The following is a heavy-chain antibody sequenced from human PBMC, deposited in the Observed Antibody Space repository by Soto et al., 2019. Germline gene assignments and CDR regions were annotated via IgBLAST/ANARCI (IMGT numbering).Heavy chain of an antibody. CDR3: ARDAPPRDYYYDSSGYYFVGAFDI. J-gene: IGHJ3*02. CDR2: ISSSSSYI. D-gene: IGHD3-22*01. CDR1: VFTFISYS. Sequence: PGWSLRLSCASSVFTFISYSMNWVRQAPGKGLEWVSSISSSSSYIYYADSVKGRFTISRDNAKNSLYLQMNSLRAEDTAVYYCARDAPPRDYYYDSSGYYFVGAFDIWGQGTMVTVS. V-gene: IGHV3-21*01.